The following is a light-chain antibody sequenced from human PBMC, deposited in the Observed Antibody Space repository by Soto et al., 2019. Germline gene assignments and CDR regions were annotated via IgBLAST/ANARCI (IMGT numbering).Light chain of an antibody. CDR3: SSYTSSSTSVV. CDR2: DVS. CDR1: SSDVGGYNY. Sequence: QSALTQRASVSGSPGQSITISCTGTSSDVGGYNYVSWYQQHPGKAPKLMIYDVSNRPSGVSNRFSGSKSGNTASLTISGLQAEDEADYYCSSYTSSSTSVVFGGGTKVTVL. V-gene: IGLV2-14*01. J-gene: IGLJ2*01.